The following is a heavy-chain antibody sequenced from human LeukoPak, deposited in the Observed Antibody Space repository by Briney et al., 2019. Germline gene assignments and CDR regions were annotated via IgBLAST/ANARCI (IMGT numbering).Heavy chain of an antibody. Sequence: GESLKISCKGSGYSFTSYWIGWVRQMPGKGLEWMGIIYPGDSDTRYSPSFQGQVTISADKSISTAYLQWSSLQASDTAMYYCARHPDSSRWLGGMDVWGQGTTVTVSS. D-gene: IGHD6-13*01. CDR1: GYSFTSYW. V-gene: IGHV5-51*01. CDR3: ARHPDSSRWLGGMDV. CDR2: IYPGDSDT. J-gene: IGHJ6*02.